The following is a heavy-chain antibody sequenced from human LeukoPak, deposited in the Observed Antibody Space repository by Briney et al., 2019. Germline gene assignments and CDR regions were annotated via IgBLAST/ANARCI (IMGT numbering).Heavy chain of an antibody. Sequence: PGESLRLSCAVSGFTFTTYWLGWVRQPPGKGLEWVANIKQDGTEKYYVDSVKGRFTISRDNAKNSLYLQMNSLRAEDTAIYYCARDRGGYDFDYWGQGTLVTVSS. D-gene: IGHD5-12*01. CDR3: ARDRGGYDFDY. CDR2: IKQDGTEK. V-gene: IGHV3-7*01. J-gene: IGHJ4*02. CDR1: GFTFTTYW.